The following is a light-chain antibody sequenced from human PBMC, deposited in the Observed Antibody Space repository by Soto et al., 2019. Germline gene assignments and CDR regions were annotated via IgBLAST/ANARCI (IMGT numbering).Light chain of an antibody. CDR2: WAS. Sequence: DIVMTQSPDSLAVSLGERATINCKSSQSVLYSSNNKNYLAWYQQKPGQPPKLLIYWASTRESGVPDRFSGSGSATDFTLTISSLQDEDVAVYYCQQYCSTPRTFGQGTKVEIK. CDR1: QSVLYSSNNKNY. J-gene: IGKJ1*01. CDR3: QQYCSTPRT. V-gene: IGKV4-1*01.